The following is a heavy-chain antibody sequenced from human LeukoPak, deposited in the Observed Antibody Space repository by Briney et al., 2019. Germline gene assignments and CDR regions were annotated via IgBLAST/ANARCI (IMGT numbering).Heavy chain of an antibody. J-gene: IGHJ4*02. V-gene: IGHV4-34*01. CDR1: GGSFSGYY. Sequence: SETLSLTCAVYGGSFSGYYWSWIRQPPGKGLEWIGEINHSGSTNYNPSLKSRVTISVDTSKNQFSLKLSSVTAADTAVYYCATLQGGYYDSSGYRYLIGDYWGQETLVTVSS. D-gene: IGHD3-22*01. CDR2: INHSGST. CDR3: ATLQGGYYDSSGYRYLIGDY.